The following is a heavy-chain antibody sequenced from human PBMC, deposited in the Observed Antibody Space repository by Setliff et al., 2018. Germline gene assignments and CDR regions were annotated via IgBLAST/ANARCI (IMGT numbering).Heavy chain of an antibody. CDR3: ARGGHYSPFDP. J-gene: IGHJ5*02. Sequence: AGGSLRLSCAAAGFTFSNSAMTWVRQGPGKGLEWVSTISGYGGSTYYADSVKGQFTISRDNSKNTLYLQMNSLRAEDTAVYYCARGGHYSPFDPWGQGTLVTVSS. CDR1: GFTFSNSA. V-gene: IGHV3-23*01. CDR2: ISGYGGST. D-gene: IGHD2-21*01.